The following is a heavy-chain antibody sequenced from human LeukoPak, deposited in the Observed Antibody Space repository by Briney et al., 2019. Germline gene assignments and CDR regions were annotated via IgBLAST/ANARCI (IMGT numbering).Heavy chain of an antibody. J-gene: IGHJ6*03. D-gene: IGHD6-6*01. CDR3: ARRRHSSSFYYYYYMDV. Sequence: GASVKVSCKASGYTFTSYDINWVRQATGQGLEWMGWMNPNSGNTGYAQKFQGRVTMTRNTSISTAYMELSSLRSEDTAVYYCARRRHSSSFYYYYYMDVWGKGTTVTVSS. CDR2: MNPNSGNT. V-gene: IGHV1-8*01. CDR1: GYTFTSYD.